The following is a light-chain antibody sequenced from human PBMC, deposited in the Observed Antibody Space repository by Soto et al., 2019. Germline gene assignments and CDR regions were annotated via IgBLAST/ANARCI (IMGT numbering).Light chain of an antibody. Sequence: EIVMTQSPATLSVSPGERATLSCGASQSVSNNLAWYQQKPGQAPRLLIYGTSTRATGIPARFSGSGSGTELTLTISSLQSEDFAVYYCQQYHNWPPGTFGQGTKVDIK. J-gene: IGKJ1*01. CDR2: GTS. CDR3: QQYHNWPPGT. CDR1: QSVSNN. V-gene: IGKV3-15*01.